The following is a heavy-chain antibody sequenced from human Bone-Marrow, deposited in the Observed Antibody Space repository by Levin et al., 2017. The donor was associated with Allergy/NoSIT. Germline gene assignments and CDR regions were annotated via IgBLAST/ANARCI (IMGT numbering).Heavy chain of an antibody. D-gene: IGHD2-2*02. Sequence: GGSLRLSCAASGFTFSSYAMKWVRQAPGKGLEWVSSIISSSTYMYYADSVNGRFTISRDNAKNSLFLQMNSLRAEDTAVYYCAGACSSSTCYTDYWGQGTLVTVSS. CDR1: GFTFSSYA. V-gene: IGHV3-21*01. CDR3: AGACSSSTCYTDY. CDR2: IISSSTYM. J-gene: IGHJ4*02.